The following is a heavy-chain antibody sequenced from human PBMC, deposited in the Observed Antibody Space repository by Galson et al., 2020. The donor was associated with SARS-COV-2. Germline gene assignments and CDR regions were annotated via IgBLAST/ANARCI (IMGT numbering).Heavy chain of an antibody. CDR1: GYIFTNYW. D-gene: IGHD1-1*01. CDR3: ARQGTTGLHWLDP. J-gene: IGHJ5*02. V-gene: IGHV5-51*01. CDR2: IYHGDSDT. Sequence: GESLKISCRASGYIFTNYWIAWVRQMPGKGLEWMGIIYHGDSDTRYNVSFQGQVTISADKSINTAYLQWSSLRASDTAMYYCARQGTTGLHWLDPWGQGTLVTVSS.